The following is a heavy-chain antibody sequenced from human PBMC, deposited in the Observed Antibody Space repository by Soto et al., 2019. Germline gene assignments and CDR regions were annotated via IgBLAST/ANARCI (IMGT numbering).Heavy chain of an antibody. Sequence: GGSLRLSCAASGFTFSSYAMSWVRQAPGKGLEWVSAISGSGGSTYYADSVKGRFTISRDNSKNTLYLQMNSLRAEDTAVYYCAKERHDSSGWRMPFDYWGQGTLVTVSS. CDR1: GFTFSSYA. CDR2: ISGSGGST. J-gene: IGHJ4*02. CDR3: AKERHDSSGWRMPFDY. V-gene: IGHV3-23*01. D-gene: IGHD6-19*01.